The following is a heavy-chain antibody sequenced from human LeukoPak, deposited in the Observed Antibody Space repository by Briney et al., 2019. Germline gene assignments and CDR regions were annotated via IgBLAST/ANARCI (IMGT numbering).Heavy chain of an antibody. J-gene: IGHJ3*02. CDR1: GGSFSGYY. D-gene: IGHD2-15*01. CDR2: INHSGST. V-gene: IGHV4-34*01. Sequence: SETLSLTWAVYGGSFSGYYWSWIRQPPGKGLEWIGEINHSGSTNYNPSLKSRVTISVDTSKNQFSLKLSSVTAADTAVYYCARGGCSGGSCYEDAFDIWGQGTMVTVSS. CDR3: ARGGCSGGSCYEDAFDI.